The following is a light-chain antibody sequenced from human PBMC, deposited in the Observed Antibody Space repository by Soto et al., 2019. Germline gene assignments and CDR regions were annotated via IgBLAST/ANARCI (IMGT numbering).Light chain of an antibody. CDR1: QSLNSW. Sequence: DIQMTQSPSTLSASVGDRVSITCRASQSLNSWLAWYQQKPWKAPKLLIYKTSTLESGVPSRFSGSGSGTDFTLTISNLQPDDFATYYCQQYNTYSFGQGTQLEIK. CDR3: QQYNTYS. J-gene: IGKJ2*01. V-gene: IGKV1-5*03. CDR2: KTS.